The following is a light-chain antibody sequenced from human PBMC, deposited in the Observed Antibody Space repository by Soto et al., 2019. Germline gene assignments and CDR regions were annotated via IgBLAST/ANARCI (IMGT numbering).Light chain of an antibody. V-gene: IGLV2-14*01. CDR2: EVN. CDR1: RSDIGDSNF. J-gene: IGLJ1*01. CDR3: ASFRSGTILV. Sequence: QSALTQPASVSVSPGQSVTMSCTGPRSDIGDSNFISWYQHSPGKAPRLLIYEVNNRPSGVSKRFSGSKAGNTASLTISGLLDDDEADYFCASFRSGTILVFGSGTKVTVL.